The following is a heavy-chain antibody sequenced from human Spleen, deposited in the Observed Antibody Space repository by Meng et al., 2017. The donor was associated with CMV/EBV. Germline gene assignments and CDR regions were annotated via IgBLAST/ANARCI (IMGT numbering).Heavy chain of an antibody. V-gene: IGHV3-21*01. J-gene: IGHJ6*02. CDR1: GFTFSRYT. CDR2: IGSSGSFI. D-gene: IGHD3-10*01. CDR3: AKERGSDVFYYYYGMDV. Sequence: GESLKSSCAASGFTFSRYTMNWVRQAPGKGLEWVSSIGSSGSFIYYADSVMGRFTISRDNAKNSLYLQMNSLRAEDTAVYYCAKERGSDVFYYYYGMDVWGQGTTVTVSS.